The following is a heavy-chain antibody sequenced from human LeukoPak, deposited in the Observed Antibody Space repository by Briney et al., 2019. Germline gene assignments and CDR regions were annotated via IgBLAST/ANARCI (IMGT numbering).Heavy chain of an antibody. J-gene: IGHJ4*02. CDR3: VRSTAVLPFDY. V-gene: IGHV3-33*01. Sequence: PGRSLRLSCAASGFTFRSYGMHWVRQAPGKGLEWVAIIWSDGNNKYYADSVKGRFTISRDNSKNTLYLQMNGLRAEDTAVYYCVRSTAVLPFDYWGQGIPVTVSS. D-gene: IGHD6-6*01. CDR1: GFTFRSYG. CDR2: IWSDGNNK.